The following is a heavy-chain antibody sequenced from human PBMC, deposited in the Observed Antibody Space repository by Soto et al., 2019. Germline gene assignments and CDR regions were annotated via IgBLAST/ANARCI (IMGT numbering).Heavy chain of an antibody. CDR1: GYIFTSYW. V-gene: IGHV5-10-1*01. D-gene: IGHD3-3*01. CDR2: IDPSDSYT. Sequence: PGESLKISCNGSGYIFTSYWISWVRQMPGKGLEWMGRIDPSDSYTNYSPSFQGHVTISADKSISTAYLQWSSLKASDTAMYYCARHELRTGQAYYYGMDVWGQGTTVTVSS. CDR3: ARHELRTGQAYYYGMDV. J-gene: IGHJ6*02.